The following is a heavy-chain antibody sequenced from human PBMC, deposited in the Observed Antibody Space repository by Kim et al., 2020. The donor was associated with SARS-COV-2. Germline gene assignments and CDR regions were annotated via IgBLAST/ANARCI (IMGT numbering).Heavy chain of an antibody. V-gene: IGHV3-23*01. D-gene: IGHD3-3*01. Sequence: GGSLRLSCAASGFTFSSYAMSWVRQAPGKGLEWVSAISGSGGSTYYADSVKGRFTISRDNFKNTLYLQMNSLRAEDTAVYYCARKAFGVVIISGLDYWGQGTLVTVSS. J-gene: IGHJ4*02. CDR1: GFTFSSYA. CDR2: ISGSGGST. CDR3: ARKAFGVVIISGLDY.